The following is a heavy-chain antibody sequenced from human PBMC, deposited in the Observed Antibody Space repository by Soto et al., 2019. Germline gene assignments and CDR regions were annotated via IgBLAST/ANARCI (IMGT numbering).Heavy chain of an antibody. CDR1: GFTVRTNY. CDR3: AKNTFFDS. J-gene: IGHJ4*02. CDR2: IYSGSST. Sequence: SLRLSCAVSGFTVRTNYMSWVRQAPGKGLEWVSVIYSGSSTYYADSVKGRFTISRDNSKNTLYLQMNSLRAEDTAVYYCAKNTFFDSCGQGTLVTVSS. V-gene: IGHV3-53*01.